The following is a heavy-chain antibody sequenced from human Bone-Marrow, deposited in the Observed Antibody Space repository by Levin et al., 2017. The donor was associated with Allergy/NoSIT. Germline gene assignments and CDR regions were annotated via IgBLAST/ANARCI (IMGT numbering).Heavy chain of an antibody. CDR1: GLIFSNYV. V-gene: IGHV3-23*01. D-gene: IGHD3-22*01. CDR2: ISGSGSNT. J-gene: IGHJ4*02. CDR3: AGYDTSGYHSPFDY. Sequence: ASVKVSCAASGLIFSNYVMNWVRQAPGKGLEWVSQISGSGSNTHYADSVRGRFTFSRDNSNNTVYLQMNSLRADDTAVYYCAGYDTSGYHSPFDYWGQGTLVTVSS.